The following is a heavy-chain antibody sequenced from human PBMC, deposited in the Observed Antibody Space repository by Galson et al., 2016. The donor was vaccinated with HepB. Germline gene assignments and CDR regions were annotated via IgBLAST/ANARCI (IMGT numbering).Heavy chain of an antibody. V-gene: IGHV3-21*01. CDR2: ISGGSTYI. CDR3: ATPRGYSNGYWDDTTTDY. CDR1: GFTLSTYS. J-gene: IGHJ4*02. D-gene: IGHD5-18*01. Sequence: SLRLSCAASGFTLSTYSINWVRQAPGKGLELVSSISGGSTYIYYADSVKGRLTISRDNAKNSVNLQMNSLRAEDTAVYYCATPRGYSNGYWDDTTTDYWGQGTLVTVSS.